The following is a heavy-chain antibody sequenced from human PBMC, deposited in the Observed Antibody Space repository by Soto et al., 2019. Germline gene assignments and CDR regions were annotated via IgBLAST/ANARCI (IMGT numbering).Heavy chain of an antibody. CDR3: VRVRYSSLSCSYYGMDV. V-gene: IGHV3-7*05. D-gene: IGHD6-6*01. J-gene: IGHJ6*02. Sequence: GGSLRLSCAASGFTFRNYWMSWVRQAPGKGLEWVANIKEDGSEKYYVDSVKGRFTMSRDNAKSSLYMQMNTLRAEDTAVYYCVRVRYSSLSCSYYGMDVWGQGTTVTVSS. CDR1: GFTFRNYW. CDR2: IKEDGSEK.